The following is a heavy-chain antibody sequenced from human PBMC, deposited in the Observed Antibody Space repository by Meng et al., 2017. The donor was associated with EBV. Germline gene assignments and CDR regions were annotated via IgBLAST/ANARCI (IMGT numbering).Heavy chain of an antibody. D-gene: IGHD3-10*01. J-gene: IGHJ4*02. CDR2: LIPMSGAP. Sequence: GQVEQSGAEVKRPGSSGKISCKTAGGPFRSDAGSWVRQGPGQGLEWLGGLIPMSGAPHYAQKFQDRVTITADEYTRTHYMELSSLRSDDTAMYYCASESGRGFTPDFWGQGTLVTVSS. CDR1: GGPFRSDA. V-gene: IGHV1-69*01. CDR3: ASESGRGFTPDF.